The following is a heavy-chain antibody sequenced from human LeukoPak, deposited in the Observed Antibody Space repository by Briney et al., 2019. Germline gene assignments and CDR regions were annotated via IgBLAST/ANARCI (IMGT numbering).Heavy chain of an antibody. V-gene: IGHV3-30*14. CDR3: ARVHDTAGYYHYFDS. Sequence: GSLRLSCEASGFTFSTYPMHWVRQAPNKGLEWVAMISHHGSNEYYADSVKGQFTISRDNSKNTLYLQMNNPRVEDTAIYYCARVHDTAGYYHYFDSWGQGTLVTVSS. CDR1: GFTFSTYP. D-gene: IGHD3-9*01. CDR2: ISHHGSNE. J-gene: IGHJ4*02.